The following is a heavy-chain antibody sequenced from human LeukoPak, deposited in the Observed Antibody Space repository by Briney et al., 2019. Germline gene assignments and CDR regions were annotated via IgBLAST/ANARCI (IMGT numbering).Heavy chain of an antibody. CDR1: GFTSSSYA. CDR3: ARDFGTNGDFHAFDI. J-gene: IGHJ3*02. Sequence: QPGGSLRLSCVASGFTSSSYAMSWVRQAPGKGLEWVSGIRGRGDSTFYADSVKGRFTISRDNSRNTLYLQMNSLRVEDTALYSCARDFGTNGDFHAFDIWGQGTMVTVSS. CDR2: IRGRGDST. D-gene: IGHD4-17*01. V-gene: IGHV3-23*01.